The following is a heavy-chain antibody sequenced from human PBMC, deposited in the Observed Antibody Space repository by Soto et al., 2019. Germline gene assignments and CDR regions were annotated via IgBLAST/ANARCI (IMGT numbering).Heavy chain of an antibody. D-gene: IGHD3-9*01. V-gene: IGHV3-23*01. J-gene: IGHJ4*02. CDR1: GFSFAGYA. Sequence: PGGSLRLSCAASGFSFAGYALTWVRLAPGKGLEWVASISGGGGSTYYADSVKGRFSISRDNSNRMVYLQMGSLTAGDTAVYYCAKTETFNGYYNAFDYWGQGTRVTAPQ. CDR3: AKTETFNGYYNAFDY. CDR2: ISGGGGST.